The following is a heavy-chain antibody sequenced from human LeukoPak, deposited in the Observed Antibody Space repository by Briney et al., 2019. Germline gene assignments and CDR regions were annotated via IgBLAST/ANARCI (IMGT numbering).Heavy chain of an antibody. CDR2: IKSKTDGGTT. CDR3: TTLPGGYYYYYGMNV. V-gene: IGHV3-15*01. J-gene: IGHJ6*02. CDR1: GFTFSNAW. D-gene: IGHD3-16*01. Sequence: PGGSQRLSCAASGFTFSNAWMSWVRQPPGKGLEWVGRIKSKTDGGTTDYAAPVKGRFTISRDDSKNTLYLQMNSLKTEDTAVYYCTTLPGGYYYYYGMNVWGQGTTVTVSS.